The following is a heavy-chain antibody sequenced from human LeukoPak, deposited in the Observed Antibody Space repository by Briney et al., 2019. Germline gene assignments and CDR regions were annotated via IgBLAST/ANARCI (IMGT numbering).Heavy chain of an antibody. J-gene: IGHJ4*02. D-gene: IGHD3-10*01. CDR2: ISWNSGSI. CDR3: AKDMVRGVRAYYFDY. Sequence: PGGSLRLSCAASGFTFDDYAMHWVRQAPGKGLEWVSGISWNSGSIGYADSVKGRFTISRDNAKNSLYLQMNSLRAEDTALYYCAKDMVRGVRAYYFDYWGQGTLVTVSS. V-gene: IGHV3-9*01. CDR1: GFTFDDYA.